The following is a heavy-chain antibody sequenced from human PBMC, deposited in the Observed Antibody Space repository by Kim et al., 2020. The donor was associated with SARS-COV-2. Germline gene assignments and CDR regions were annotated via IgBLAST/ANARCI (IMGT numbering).Heavy chain of an antibody. CDR1: GGSFNDYY. V-gene: IGHV4-34*01. CDR2: INHIGST. D-gene: IGHD2-15*01. Sequence: SETLSLTCAVYGGSFNDYYWTWIRQPPEKGLEWIGEINHIGSTKYNPSLKSRVTMSVDTSKNQLSLKLNFVTAADTAVYYCAKHDSRYCSGGNCWYFDYWGQGTLVTVSS. J-gene: IGHJ4*02. CDR3: AKHDSRYCSGGNCWYFDY.